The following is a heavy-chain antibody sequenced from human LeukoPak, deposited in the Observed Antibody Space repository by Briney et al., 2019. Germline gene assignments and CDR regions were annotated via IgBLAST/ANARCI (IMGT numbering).Heavy chain of an antibody. V-gene: IGHV4-30-4*08. J-gene: IGHJ5*02. CDR1: GGSISSGDYY. CDR3: ARDPSGGWFDP. Sequence: SETLSLTCTVSGGSISSGDYYWSWIRQPPGKGLEWIGYIYYSGSTYYNPSLKSRVTISVDTSKNQFSLKLSSVTAADTAVYYCARDPSGGWFDPWGQGTPVTVSS. CDR2: IYYSGST. D-gene: IGHD3-16*01.